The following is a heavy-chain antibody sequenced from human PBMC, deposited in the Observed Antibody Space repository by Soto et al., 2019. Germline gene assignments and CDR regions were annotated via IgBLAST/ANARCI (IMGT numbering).Heavy chain of an antibody. CDR1: GFTFSSYS. J-gene: IGHJ5*02. CDR2: ISSSSSTI. CDR3: ASESAALNWFDP. Sequence: EVQLVESGGGLVQPGGSLRLSCAASGFTFSSYSMNWVRQAPGKGLEWVSYISSSSSTIYYADSVKGRFTISRDNAKNSLYQQMNSLRDEDTAVYYCASESAALNWFDPWGQGTLVTVSS. D-gene: IGHD2-2*01. V-gene: IGHV3-48*02.